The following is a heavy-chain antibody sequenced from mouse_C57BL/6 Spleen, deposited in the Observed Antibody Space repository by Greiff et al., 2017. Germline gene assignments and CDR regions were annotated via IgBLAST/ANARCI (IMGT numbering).Heavy chain of an antibody. D-gene: IGHD3-2*02. J-gene: IGHJ4*01. CDR3: ARGSSGPGHYAMEY. Sequence: VKLVESGPGLVAPSQSLSITCTVSGFSLTSYGVDWVRQSPGKGLEWLGVIWGVGSTNYNSALKSRLSISKDNSKSQVILKMNRLQTDDTAMYYCARGSSGPGHYAMEYWGQGPSVTV. CDR1: GFSLTSYG. CDR2: IWGVGST. V-gene: IGHV2-6*01.